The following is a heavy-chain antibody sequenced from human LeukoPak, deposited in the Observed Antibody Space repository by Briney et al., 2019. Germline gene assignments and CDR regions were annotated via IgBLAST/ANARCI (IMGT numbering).Heavy chain of an antibody. CDR2: ISSGGTT. CDR3: SGTKNYYFDY. CDR1: GFTFSNYD. V-gene: IGHV3-23*01. Sequence: PGGSLRLSCATSGFTFSNYDMSWVRQAPGKGLEWVSIISSGGTTYSADSVKGRFTVSRDNSKNTLYLQMESPRAEDTAVYYCSGTKNYYFDYWGQGTLVTVSS. J-gene: IGHJ4*02. D-gene: IGHD1-26*01.